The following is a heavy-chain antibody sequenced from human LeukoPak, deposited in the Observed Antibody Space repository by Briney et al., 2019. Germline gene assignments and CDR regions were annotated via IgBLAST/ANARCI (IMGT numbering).Heavy chain of an antibody. D-gene: IGHD6-19*01. CDR3: ARDRRISSGSFDY. Sequence: GGSLRLSCAASGFAFSSYGMHWVRQAPGKGLEWVAVIWYDGSNKYYADSVKGRFTISRDNSKNTLYLQMNSLRAEDTAVYYCARDRRISSGSFDYWGQGTLVTVSS. V-gene: IGHV3-33*08. J-gene: IGHJ4*02. CDR2: IWYDGSNK. CDR1: GFAFSSYG.